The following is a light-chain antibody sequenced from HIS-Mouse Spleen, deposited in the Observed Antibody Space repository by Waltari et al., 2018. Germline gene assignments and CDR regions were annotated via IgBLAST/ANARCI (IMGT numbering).Light chain of an antibody. CDR3: SSYASSSTVV. V-gene: IGLV2-14*01. Sequence: QSALTQPASVSGSPGQSITISCPGTSSDVGRYNYVSWYQHHPGKAPKPMIYEVSKRPSGVSNRFSGSKSGNTASLTISGLQAEDEADYYCSSYASSSTVVFGGGTKLTVL. CDR1: SSDVGRYNY. CDR2: EVS. J-gene: IGLJ2*01.